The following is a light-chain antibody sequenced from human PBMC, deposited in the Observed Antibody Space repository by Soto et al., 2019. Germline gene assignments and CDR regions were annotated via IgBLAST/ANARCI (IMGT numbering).Light chain of an antibody. CDR2: AAS. J-gene: IGKJ2*01. CDR3: QQNYSSPYT. Sequence: DIQMTQSPSSLSASVGDSVTITCRASQSITSYLNWYQQKPGKAPKLLIFAASSLQSVVPSRFSGSGSGTDFTLTISSLQPEDSATYYCQQNYSSPYTFGQGTKLEIK. V-gene: IGKV1-39*01. CDR1: QSITSY.